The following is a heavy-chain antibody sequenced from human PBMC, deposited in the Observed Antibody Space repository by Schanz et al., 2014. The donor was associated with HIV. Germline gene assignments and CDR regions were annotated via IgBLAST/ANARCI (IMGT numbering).Heavy chain of an antibody. V-gene: IGHV3-23*01. J-gene: IGHJ4*02. D-gene: IGHD5-12*01. CDR1: GFTFDDYA. CDR3: AKDLGGFSAYEAYTSGRGY. CDR2: ITGSGGHT. Sequence: EVQLLESGGGLIQPGGSLRLSCAASGFTFDDYAMHWVRQAPGKGLEWVSTITGSGGHTYYAASVKGRFTISRDNSKNTLYLQMNSLRAEDTAVYYCAKDLGGFSAYEAYTSGRGYWGQGTLVIVSS.